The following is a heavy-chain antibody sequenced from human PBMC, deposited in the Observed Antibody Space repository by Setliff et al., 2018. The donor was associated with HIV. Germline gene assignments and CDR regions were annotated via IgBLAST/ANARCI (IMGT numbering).Heavy chain of an antibody. CDR2: ISSTSSYI. CDR3: TRDSALESFRPFSYGSSFGMGV. J-gene: IGHJ6*02. D-gene: IGHD5-18*01. Sequence: LILSCAASGFTFSRYSMNWVRQAPGKGLEWVSSISSTSSYIYYGDSLKGRFTVSRDNAKNSLFLQMNSLRAEDTAVYYCTRDSALESFRPFSYGSSFGMGVWGQGTTVTVSS. V-gene: IGHV3-21*01. CDR1: GFTFSRYS.